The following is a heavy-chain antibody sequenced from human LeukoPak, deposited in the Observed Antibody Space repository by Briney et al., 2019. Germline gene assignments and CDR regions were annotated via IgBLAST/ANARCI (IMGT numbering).Heavy chain of an antibody. D-gene: IGHD6-25*01. Sequence: PGGSLRLSCVASGFTFRTYWMHWVRQAPGKGLEWVSSISSSSSYIYYADSVKGRFTISRDNAKNSLYLQMNSLRAEDTAVYYCVLNWRLYWGQGTLVTVSS. J-gene: IGHJ4*02. CDR2: ISSSSSYI. CDR1: GFTFRTYW. CDR3: VLNWRLY. V-gene: IGHV3-21*01.